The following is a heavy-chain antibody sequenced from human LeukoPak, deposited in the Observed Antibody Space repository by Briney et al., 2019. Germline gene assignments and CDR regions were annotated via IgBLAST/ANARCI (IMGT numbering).Heavy chain of an antibody. D-gene: IGHD2-2*01. Sequence: PSETLSLTCTVSGGSISGNYWSWIRQPPGKGLEWIGSIYYSGSTYYNPSLKSRVTISVDTSKNQFSLKLSSVTAADTAVYYCARRMPYCSSTSCHRYYFDYWGQGTLVTVSS. CDR2: IYYSGST. V-gene: IGHV4-59*05. CDR3: ARRMPYCSSTSCHRYYFDY. J-gene: IGHJ4*02. CDR1: GGSISGNY.